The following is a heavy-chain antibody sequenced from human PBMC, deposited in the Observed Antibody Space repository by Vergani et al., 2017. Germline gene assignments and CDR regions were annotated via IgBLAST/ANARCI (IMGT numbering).Heavy chain of an antibody. V-gene: IGHV4-59*01. J-gene: IGHJ5*02. CDR1: GGSMSGYY. Sequence: QVRLQESGPGLVKPSETLSLTCSVSGGSMSGYYWSWIRQPPGKELEWIGYMYNSASTNYNPSLETRVTISGDTSKNQFSLKLNSVTAADTAVYYCGRVADFYGLGSRLLDLWGQGILVTVSS. CDR3: GRVADFYGLGSRLLDL. D-gene: IGHD3-10*01. CDR2: MYNSAST.